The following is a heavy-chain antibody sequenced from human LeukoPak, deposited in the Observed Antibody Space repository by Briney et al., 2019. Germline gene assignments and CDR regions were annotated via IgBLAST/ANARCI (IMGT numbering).Heavy chain of an antibody. J-gene: IGHJ4*02. CDR2: ISYDGSNR. CDR3: ARDGRPYYYDSSGYYSY. CDR1: GFTFSSYA. V-gene: IGHV3-30-3*01. Sequence: GGSLRLSCAASGFTFSSYAMHGVRQAPGKGLEWVAVISYDGSNRYYADSVKGRFTISRDNSKNTLYLQMNSLRAEDTAVYYCARDGRPYYYDSSGYYSYWGQGTLVTVSS. D-gene: IGHD3-22*01.